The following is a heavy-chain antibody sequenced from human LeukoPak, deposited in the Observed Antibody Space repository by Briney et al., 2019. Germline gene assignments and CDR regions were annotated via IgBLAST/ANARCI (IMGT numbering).Heavy chain of an antibody. CDR1: GFTVSTKY. V-gene: IGHV3-53*01. J-gene: IGHJ4*02. CDR2: IYSGGTT. Sequence: GGSLRLSCAASGFTVSTKYMNWVRQRPGKGLEWVSVIYSGGTTYYADSVKGRFTISRDNSKNTVYLQLNSLRAGDTAIYYCTKDRRGPAAGTWYFDSWGQGTLVTVSS. D-gene: IGHD6-13*01. CDR3: TKDRRGPAAGTWYFDS.